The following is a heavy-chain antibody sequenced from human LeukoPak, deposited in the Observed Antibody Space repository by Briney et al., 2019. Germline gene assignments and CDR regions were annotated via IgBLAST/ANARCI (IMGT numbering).Heavy chain of an antibody. CDR2: INHDGTEK. Sequence: PGGSLRLSCAGSGFTFSRYTFNWVRQAPGKGLEWVANINHDGTEKHYVDSVKGRFTISRDNGKKSLYLQMNSLRVEDTAVYFCASGNYFDSWGQGTLVAVSS. CDR3: ASGNYFDS. D-gene: IGHD2-15*01. V-gene: IGHV3-7*01. CDR1: GFTFSRYT. J-gene: IGHJ4*02.